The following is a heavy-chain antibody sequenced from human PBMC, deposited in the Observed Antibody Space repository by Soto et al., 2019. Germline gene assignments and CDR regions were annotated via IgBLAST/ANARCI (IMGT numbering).Heavy chain of an antibody. CDR2: ISSSSSTI. CDR3: ARSDTIFGVVTRFVYFDY. Sequence: EVQLVESGGGLVQPGGSLRLSCAASGFTFSSYSMNWVRQAPGKGLEWVSYISSSSSTIYYADSVKGRFTISRDNAKNSLYLQMNSLRDEDTAVYYCARSDTIFGVVTRFVYFDYWGQGTLVTVSS. J-gene: IGHJ4*02. D-gene: IGHD3-3*01. V-gene: IGHV3-48*02. CDR1: GFTFSSYS.